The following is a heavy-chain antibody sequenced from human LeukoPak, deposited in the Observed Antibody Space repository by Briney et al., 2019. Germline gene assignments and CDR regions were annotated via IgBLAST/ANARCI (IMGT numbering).Heavy chain of an antibody. J-gene: IGHJ1*01. CDR2: IYYSGST. CDR1: GGSISTYY. V-gene: IGHV4-59*01. Sequence: SETLSLTCTVSGGSISTYYWSWIRQPPGKGLEWIGYIYYSGSTNYNPSLKSRVTISVDTSKNQFSLKLSSVTAADTAVYYCARLGLGRSWYQFFQHWGQGTLVTVSS. D-gene: IGHD6-13*01. CDR3: ARLGLGRSWYQFFQH.